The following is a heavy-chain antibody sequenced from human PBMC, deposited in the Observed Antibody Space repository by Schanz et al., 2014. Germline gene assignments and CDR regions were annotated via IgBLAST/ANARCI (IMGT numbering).Heavy chain of an antibody. V-gene: IGHV3-23*01. CDR3: ARESSNDIVLVPGAVFDH. Sequence: EVQLLESGGGLVQPGGSLRLSCAASGFTFGDYAMTWVRQAPGKGLEWVSAISGSGGSTYYADSVKGRFTISRDNSKNTVYLQMNSLRPGDTAVYYCARESSNDIVLVPGAVFDHWGQGILVTVSS. CDR1: GFTFGDYA. CDR2: ISGSGGST. J-gene: IGHJ4*02. D-gene: IGHD2-2*01.